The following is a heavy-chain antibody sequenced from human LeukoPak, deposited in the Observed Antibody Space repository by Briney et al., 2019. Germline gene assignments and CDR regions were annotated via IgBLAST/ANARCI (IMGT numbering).Heavy chain of an antibody. D-gene: IGHD5-24*01. V-gene: IGHV4-34*01. CDR1: GGSFSGYY. J-gene: IGHJ3*02. CDR2: INHSGST. CDR3: ARQMATNVLDAFDI. Sequence: NPSETLSLTCAVYGGSFSGYYWSWIRQPPGKGLEWNGEINHSGSTNYNPSLKGRVTISVDTSKNQFSLKLSSVTAADTAVYYCARQMATNVLDAFDIWGQGTMVTVSS.